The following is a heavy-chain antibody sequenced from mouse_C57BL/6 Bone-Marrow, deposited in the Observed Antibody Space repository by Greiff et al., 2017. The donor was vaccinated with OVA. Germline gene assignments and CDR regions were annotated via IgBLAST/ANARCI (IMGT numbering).Heavy chain of an antibody. J-gene: IGHJ4*01. V-gene: IGHV3-6*01. CDR1: GYSITSGYY. CDR2: ISYDGSN. D-gene: IGHD2-1*01. Sequence: DVQLQESGPGLVKPSQSLSLTCSVTGYSITSGYYWNWIRQFPGNKLEWMGYISYDGSNNYNPSLKNRISITRDTSKNQFFLKLNSVTTEDTATYYCAREGYGNYFYYAMDYWGQGTSVTVSS. CDR3: AREGYGNYFYYAMDY.